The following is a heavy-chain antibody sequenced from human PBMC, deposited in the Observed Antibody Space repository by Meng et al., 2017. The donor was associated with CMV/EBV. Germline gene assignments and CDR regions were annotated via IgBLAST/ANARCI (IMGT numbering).Heavy chain of an antibody. V-gene: IGHV3-30-3*01. CDR1: GFIFSSYA. CDR2: ISYDGSNK. D-gene: IGHD6-6*01. Sequence: GESLKISCAASGFIFSSYAMHWVRQAPGKGLEWVAVISYDGSNKYYADSVKGRFTISRDNSKNTLYLQMNSLRAEDTAVYYCARDLLKGGIAARPAGMGYWGQGTLVTVSS. CDR3: ARDLLKGGIAARPAGMGY. J-gene: IGHJ4*02.